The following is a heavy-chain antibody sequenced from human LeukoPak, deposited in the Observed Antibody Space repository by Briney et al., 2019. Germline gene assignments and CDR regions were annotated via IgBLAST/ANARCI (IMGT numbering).Heavy chain of an antibody. CDR2: INHSGST. Sequence: SGGSLRLSCAASGFTFSSYAMSWVRQAPGKGLEWIGEINHSGSTNYNPSLKSRVTISVDTSKNQFSLKLSSVTAADTAVYYCARGMHYDFWSGYYRRQNWFDPWGQGTLVTVSS. D-gene: IGHD3-3*01. CDR1: GFTFSSYA. CDR3: ARGMHYDFWSGYYRRQNWFDP. J-gene: IGHJ5*02. V-gene: IGHV4-34*01.